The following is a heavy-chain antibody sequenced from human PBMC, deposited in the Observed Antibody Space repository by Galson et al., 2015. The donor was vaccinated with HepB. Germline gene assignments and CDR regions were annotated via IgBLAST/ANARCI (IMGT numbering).Heavy chain of an antibody. V-gene: IGHV3-23*01. CDR2: INSDGDRT. CDR3: AKYMGARPGSGGSCSDY. J-gene: IGHJ4*02. D-gene: IGHD2-15*01. CDR1: GFTFSNYA. Sequence: SLRLSCAASGFTFSNYAMTWVRQAPGKGLEWVSAINSDGDRTYYADSVKGRFTISGDSSKNTLYLQMNSLRAEDTAVYYCAKYMGARPGSGGSCSDYWGQGILVTVSS.